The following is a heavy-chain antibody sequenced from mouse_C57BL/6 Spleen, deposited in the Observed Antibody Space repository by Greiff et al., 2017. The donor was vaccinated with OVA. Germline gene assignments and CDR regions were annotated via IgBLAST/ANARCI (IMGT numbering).Heavy chain of an antibody. J-gene: IGHJ4*01. CDR3: ARNHYGSSSYAMYY. Sequence: VQLQQSGGGLVKPGGSLKLSCAASGFTFSDYGMHWVRQAPEKGLEWVAYISSGSSTIYYADTVKGRFTISRDNAKNTLFLQMTSLRSEDTAMYYCARNHYGSSSYAMYYWGQGTSVTASS. V-gene: IGHV5-17*01. CDR1: GFTFSDYG. CDR2: ISSGSSTI. D-gene: IGHD1-1*01.